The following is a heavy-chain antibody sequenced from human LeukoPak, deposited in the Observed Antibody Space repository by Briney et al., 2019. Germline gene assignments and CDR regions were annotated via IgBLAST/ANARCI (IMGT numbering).Heavy chain of an antibody. V-gene: IGHV1-3*01. J-gene: IGHJ6*02. CDR2: INAGNGNT. CDR1: GYTFTSYG. CDR3: ARAPSFYYYYGMDV. Sequence: ASVKVSCKASGYTFTSYGISWVRQAPGQGLEWMGWINAGNGNTKYSQKFQGRVTITRDTSASTAYMELSSLRSEDTAVYYCARAPSFYYYYGMDVWGQGTTVTVSS.